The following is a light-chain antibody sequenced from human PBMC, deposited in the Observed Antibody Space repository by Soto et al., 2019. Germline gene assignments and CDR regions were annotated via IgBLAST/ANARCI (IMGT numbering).Light chain of an antibody. Sequence: DLPLTQSPSSLSASVGDRVTITCRASQGISSYLAWYQQKPGKVPKLLIYAASTLQSGVPSRFSGSGSGTDFTLTISSLQPEDVATYYCQKYNSAPRTFGQGTKVEIK. CDR3: QKYNSAPRT. CDR2: AAS. CDR1: QGISSY. J-gene: IGKJ1*01. V-gene: IGKV1-27*01.